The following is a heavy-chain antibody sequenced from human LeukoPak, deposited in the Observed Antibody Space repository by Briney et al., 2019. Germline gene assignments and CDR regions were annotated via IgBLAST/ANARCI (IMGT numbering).Heavy chain of an antibody. V-gene: IGHV3-23*01. CDR2: ISGSGGST. CDR3: AKEMGVVLMVYALDY. J-gene: IGHJ4*02. Sequence: PGGSLRLSCAASGFTFSSYAMSWVRQAPGKGLEWVSAISGSGGSTYYADSVKGRFTISRDNSKSTLSLQMNSLRAEDTAVYYCAKEMGVVLMVYALDYWGQGNLVTVSS. CDR1: GFTFSSYA. D-gene: IGHD2-8*01.